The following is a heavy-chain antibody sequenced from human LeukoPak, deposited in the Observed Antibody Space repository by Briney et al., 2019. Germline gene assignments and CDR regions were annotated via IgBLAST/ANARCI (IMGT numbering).Heavy chain of an antibody. CDR3: AREPYSNYIYNWFDP. D-gene: IGHD4-11*01. V-gene: IGHV1-69*13. CDR1: GGTFISYA. CDR2: IIPIFGTA. J-gene: IGHJ5*02. Sequence: ASVKVSCKASGGTFISYAISWVRQAPGQGLEWMGGIIPIFGTANYAQKFQGRVTITADESTSTAYMELSSLRSEDTAVYYCAREPYSNYIYNWFDPWGQGTLVTVSS.